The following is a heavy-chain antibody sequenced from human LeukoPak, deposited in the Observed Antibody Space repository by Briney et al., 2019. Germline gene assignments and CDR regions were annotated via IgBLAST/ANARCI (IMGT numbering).Heavy chain of an antibody. V-gene: IGHV4-61*01. Sequence: SETLSLTCTVSGGSISSNSYYWSWIRQPPGKELEWIGYIYYSGSTNYNPSLKSRVTISVDTSKNQFTLKLSSVTAADTAVYYCAREVEQQLVPGTMVPSESGFYMDVWGKGTTVTVSS. CDR2: IYYSGST. CDR1: GGSISSNSYY. CDR3: AREVEQQLVPGTMVPSESGFYMDV. J-gene: IGHJ6*03. D-gene: IGHD6-13*01.